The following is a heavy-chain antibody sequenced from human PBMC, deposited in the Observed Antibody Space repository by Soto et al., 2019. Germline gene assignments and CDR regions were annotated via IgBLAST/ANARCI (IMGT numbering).Heavy chain of an antibody. D-gene: IGHD2-15*01. CDR1: GGTFSSYA. CDR3: ASATRGNNWFDP. Sequence: QVQLVQSGAEVKKPGSSVKVSCKASGGTFSSYAISWVRQAPGQGLEWMGGIIPIFGTANYAQKFKGRVTINADKSTSTAYMELSSLRSEDTAVYYCASATRGNNWFDPWGQGTLVTVSS. J-gene: IGHJ5*02. V-gene: IGHV1-69*06. CDR2: IIPIFGTA.